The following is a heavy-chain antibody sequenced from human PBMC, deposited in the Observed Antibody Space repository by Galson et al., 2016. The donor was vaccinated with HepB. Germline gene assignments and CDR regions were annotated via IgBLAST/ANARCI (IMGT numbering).Heavy chain of an antibody. J-gene: IGHJ1*01. Sequence: SLRLSCAASGFTFSTSSMNWVRQAPGKGLDWVAYISSRSSNMYYAHSVRGRFTISRDNAKNSLFLQMNSPRDEDTAIYFCAGGDGGDLRHWGQGTLVTVSS. CDR2: ISSRSSNM. D-gene: IGHD4-17*01. V-gene: IGHV3-48*02. CDR1: GFTFSTSS. CDR3: AGGDGGDLRH.